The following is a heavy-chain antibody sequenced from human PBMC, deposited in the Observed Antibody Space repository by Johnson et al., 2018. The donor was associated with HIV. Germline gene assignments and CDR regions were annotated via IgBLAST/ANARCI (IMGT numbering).Heavy chain of an antibody. Sequence: QVQLVESGGDVVQPGRSLRLSCAASGFTFRDYDMSWNRQAPGKGLEWISYISSTSSTIDYVDSVKGRFTVSRDNAKNSLYLQMNSLRAEDTAVYYCAREWGGKWNMAFDIWGQGTMDTVSS. D-gene: IGHD2/OR15-2a*01. CDR3: AREWGGKWNMAFDI. CDR2: ISSTSSTI. V-gene: IGHV3-11*04. J-gene: IGHJ3*02. CDR1: GFTFRDYD.